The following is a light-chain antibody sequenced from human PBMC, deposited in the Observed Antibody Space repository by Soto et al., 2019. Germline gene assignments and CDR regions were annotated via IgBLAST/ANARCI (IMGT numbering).Light chain of an antibody. V-gene: IGLV3-1*01. J-gene: IGLJ1*01. CDR1: KMGDKY. CDR2: QDS. CDR3: QAWDSSTRNYV. Sequence: SYELTQPPSVSVSPGQTASITCSGDKMGDKYACWYQQKPGQSPVLVIYQDSKRPSGIPERFSGSNSGNTATLTISGTQAMDEADYYCQAWDSSTRNYVFGCGTKVTVL.